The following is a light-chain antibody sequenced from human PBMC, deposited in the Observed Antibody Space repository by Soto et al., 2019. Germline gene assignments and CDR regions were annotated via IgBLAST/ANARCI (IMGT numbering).Light chain of an antibody. CDR3: HQRRTSPPTP. Sequence: TQCPDTMSLSPGKRATGTCVVSETIRGMLVWYQQRPGQPPRLLIYDTSNRATGVPARFSGSGYGTDFTLHISSPAVEDFASYYSHQRRTSPPTPFAQGTRLEIK. CDR1: ETIRGM. CDR2: DTS. V-gene: IGKV3-11*01. J-gene: IGKJ5*01.